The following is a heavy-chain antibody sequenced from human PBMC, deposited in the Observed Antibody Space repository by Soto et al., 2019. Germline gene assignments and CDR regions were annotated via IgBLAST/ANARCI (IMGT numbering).Heavy chain of an antibody. J-gene: IGHJ4*02. Sequence: SETHYLADAIYGVSFSGDYLSCIRQPPGKGLEWIGEINHSGSTNYNPSLKSRVTISVDTSKNQFSLKLSSVTAADTAVYYCARIPPLVTQDYWGQGTLVTVSS. CDR2: INHSGST. CDR3: ARIPPLVTQDY. V-gene: IGHV4-34*01. D-gene: IGHD2-21*02. CDR1: GVSFSGDY.